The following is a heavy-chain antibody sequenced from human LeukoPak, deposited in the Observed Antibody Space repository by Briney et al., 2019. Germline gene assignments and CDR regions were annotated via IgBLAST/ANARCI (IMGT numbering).Heavy chain of an antibody. J-gene: IGHJ4*02. CDR1: GSTFSDYP. V-gene: IGHV3-48*04. CDR3: ARDDKWGFDY. D-gene: IGHD7-27*01. Sequence: GGSLRLSCAASGSTFSDYPMNWVRQAPGKGLEWISNIRGSGSGSGSGVYYADSVRGRFTISRDDAKNSLFLQMNSLRADDTAFYYCARDDKWGFDYWGQGALVTVSS. CDR2: IRGSGSGSGSGV.